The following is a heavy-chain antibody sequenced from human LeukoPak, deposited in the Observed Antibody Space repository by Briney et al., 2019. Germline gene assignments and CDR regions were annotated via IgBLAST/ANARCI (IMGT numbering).Heavy chain of an antibody. V-gene: IGHV4-61*02. J-gene: IGHJ5*02. CDR3: ATNYGSGSYYLGPNWLDP. Sequence: PSETLSLTCTVSGDSISSGAYYWRWLRQPAGTGLEWIGRIYTSGSTNYNPSLKSRVTISVDTSKNQFSLKLSSVTAADTAVYYCATNYGSGSYYLGPNWLDPWGQGTLVTVSS. CDR1: GDSISSGAYY. CDR2: IYTSGST. D-gene: IGHD3-10*01.